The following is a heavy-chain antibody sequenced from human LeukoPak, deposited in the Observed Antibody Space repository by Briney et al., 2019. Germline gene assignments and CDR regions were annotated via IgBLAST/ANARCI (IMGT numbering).Heavy chain of an antibody. CDR2: IYPGDADT. D-gene: IGHD6-19*01. V-gene: IGHV5-51*01. J-gene: IGHJ4*02. CDR3: ARKYSSGWPN. CDR1: GYSFTTYW. Sequence: GESLKISCQGSGYSFTTYWIGWVRPMPGKGLEWMWIIYPGDADTRYSTSFQGQVTISADKSINTAYLQWSSLKASDTAMYYCARKYSSGWPNWGQGTLVTVSS.